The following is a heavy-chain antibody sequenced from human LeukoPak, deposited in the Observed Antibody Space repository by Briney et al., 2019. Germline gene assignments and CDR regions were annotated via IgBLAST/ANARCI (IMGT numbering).Heavy chain of an antibody. CDR3: ARGPPLHCGGDCYAGDVGFDY. CDR1: GGSFSGYY. V-gene: IGHV4-34*01. J-gene: IGHJ4*02. Sequence: SETLSLTCAVYGGSFSGYYWSWIRQPPGKGLEWIEEINHSGSTNYNPSLKSRVTISVDTSKNQFSLKLSSVTAADTAVYYCARGPPLHCGGDCYAGDVGFDYWGQGTLVTVSS. CDR2: INHSGST. D-gene: IGHD2-21*02.